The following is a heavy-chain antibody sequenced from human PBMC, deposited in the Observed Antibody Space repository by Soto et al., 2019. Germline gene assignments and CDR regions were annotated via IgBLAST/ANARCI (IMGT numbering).Heavy chain of an antibody. D-gene: IGHD6-19*01. V-gene: IGHV4-4*07. J-gene: IGHJ4*02. CDR2: IYTSGST. Sequence: QVQLQESGPGLVKPSETLSLTCTVSGGSISTYYWSWIRQPAGKGLEWIGRIYTSGSTNYNPSLKSRVTMSVDTSKNQFSLKLSSVTAADTAVYYCARMSSAGYSSGWLFDYWGQGTLVTVSS. CDR1: GGSISTYY. CDR3: ARMSSAGYSSGWLFDY.